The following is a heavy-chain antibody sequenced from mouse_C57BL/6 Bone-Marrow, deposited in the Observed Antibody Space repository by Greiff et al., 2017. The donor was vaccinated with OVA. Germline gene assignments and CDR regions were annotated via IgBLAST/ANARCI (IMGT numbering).Heavy chain of an antibody. CDR2: ISDGGSYT. CDR1: GFTFSSYA. J-gene: IGHJ2*01. D-gene: IGHD2-3*01. Sequence: EVKLVESGGGLVKPGGSLKLSCAASGFTFSSYAMSWVRQTPEKRLEWVATISDGGSYTYYPDNVKGRFTISRDNAKNNLYLQISHLKSEDTAMYYCAREGGYYNYWGQGTTLTVSS. V-gene: IGHV5-4*01. CDR3: AREGGYYNY.